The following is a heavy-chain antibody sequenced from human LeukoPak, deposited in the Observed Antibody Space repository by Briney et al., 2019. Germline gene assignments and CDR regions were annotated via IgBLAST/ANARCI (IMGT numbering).Heavy chain of an antibody. CDR3: AKGYYDYVWGSYYFDY. CDR1: GFTFSSYA. J-gene: IGHJ4*01. Sequence: GGSLRLSCAASGFTFSSYAMSWVRQAPGKGLEWVSAISGSGGSTYYADSVKGRFTISRDNSKNTLYLQMNSLRAEDTAVYYCAKGYYDYVWGSYYFDYWGHGTLVTVSS. V-gene: IGHV3-23*01. CDR2: ISGSGGST. D-gene: IGHD3-16*01.